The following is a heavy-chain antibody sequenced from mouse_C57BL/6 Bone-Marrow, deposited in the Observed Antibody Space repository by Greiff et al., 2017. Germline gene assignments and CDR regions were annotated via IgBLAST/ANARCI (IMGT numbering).Heavy chain of an antibody. CDR1: GYAFSSSW. Sequence: VQLQQSGPELVKPGASVKISCKASGYAFSSSWMNWVKQRPGKGLEWIGRIYPGDGDTNYNGKFKGKATLTADKSSSTAYMQLSSLTSEDSAVYFCARKRGYDGAFAYWGQGTLVTVSA. CDR3: ARKRGYDGAFAY. D-gene: IGHD2-2*01. CDR2: IYPGDGDT. V-gene: IGHV1-82*01. J-gene: IGHJ3*01.